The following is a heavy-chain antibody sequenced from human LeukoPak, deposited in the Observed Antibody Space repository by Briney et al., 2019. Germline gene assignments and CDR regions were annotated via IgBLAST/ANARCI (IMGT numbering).Heavy chain of an antibody. Sequence: GGSLRLSCAASGFTFSTYGMSWVRQAPGKGLEWVSGISGSGSTTYYADSVKGRFTISRDNSKNTLYLQMNSLRAEDTAVYYCAKDIPSWGSGFDYWGQGTLVTVSS. CDR3: AKDIPSWGSGFDY. J-gene: IGHJ4*02. V-gene: IGHV3-23*01. CDR1: GFTFSTYG. D-gene: IGHD7-27*01. CDR2: ISGSGSTT.